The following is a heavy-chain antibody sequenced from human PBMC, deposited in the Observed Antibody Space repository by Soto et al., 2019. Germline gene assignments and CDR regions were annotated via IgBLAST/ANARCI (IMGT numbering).Heavy chain of an antibody. Sequence: GGSLRLSCAASGFTFSSYGMHWVRQAPGKGLEWVSVICGSGGSKYYADSVKGRFTISRDNSKNTLYLQMNSLRAEDTAVYYCAKLPSRITMFGVMYWGQGTLVTVSS. V-gene: IGHV3-23*01. CDR3: AKLPSRITMFGVMY. CDR1: GFTFSSYG. D-gene: IGHD3-10*02. CDR2: ICGSGGSK. J-gene: IGHJ4*02.